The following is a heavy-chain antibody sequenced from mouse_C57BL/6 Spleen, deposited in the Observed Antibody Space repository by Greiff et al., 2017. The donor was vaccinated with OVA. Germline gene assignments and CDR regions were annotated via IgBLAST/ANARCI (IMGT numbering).Heavy chain of an antibody. CDR1: GFSFNTYA. CDR2: IRSKSNNYAT. J-gene: IGHJ4*01. V-gene: IGHV10-1*01. Sequence: DVKLVESGGGLVQPKGSLKLSCAASGFSFNTYAMNWVRQAPGKGLEWVARIRSKSNNYATYYADSVKDRFTISRDDSESMLYLQMNNLKTEDTAMYYCVRSITTAGMDYWGQGTSVTVSS. CDR3: VRSITTAGMDY. D-gene: IGHD1-2*01.